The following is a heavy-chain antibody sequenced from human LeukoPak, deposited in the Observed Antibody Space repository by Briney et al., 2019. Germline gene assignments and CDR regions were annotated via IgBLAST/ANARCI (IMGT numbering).Heavy chain of an antibody. J-gene: IGHJ4*02. Sequence: PGGSLRLSCVASGFTFSRYWMSWVRQAPGKGLEWVAKIKQDGSGEYYLDSVKGRFTISRDNAKNSLYLQMNSLRADVTAVYFCTTGYSSGWYNEGNYWGQGTLVTVSS. CDR2: IKQDGSGE. CDR3: TTGYSSGWYNEGNY. V-gene: IGHV3-7*01. CDR1: GFTFSRYW. D-gene: IGHD6-19*01.